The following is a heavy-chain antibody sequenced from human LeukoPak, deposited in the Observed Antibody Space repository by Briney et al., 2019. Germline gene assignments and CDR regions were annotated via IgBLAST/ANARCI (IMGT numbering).Heavy chain of an antibody. Sequence: ASVTVSFKASVYTFTIYYMHWVRQAPGQGGEWMGIINPSGGSTSYAQKFQGRLTMTRDTSTSTVYMELSSLRSEDTAVYYCARSPIRFLEWLLFPFFDYWGQGTLVTVSS. CDR2: INPSGGST. J-gene: IGHJ4*02. CDR3: ARSPIRFLEWLLFPFFDY. D-gene: IGHD3-3*01. CDR1: VYTFTIYY. V-gene: IGHV1-46*01.